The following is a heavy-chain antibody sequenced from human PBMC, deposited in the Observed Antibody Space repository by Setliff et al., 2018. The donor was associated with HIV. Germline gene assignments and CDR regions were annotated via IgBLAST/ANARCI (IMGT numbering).Heavy chain of an antibody. CDR3: ARDGAFVWGTYRYQGFDH. Sequence: ASVKVSCKASGYIFSNFAMHWVRQVPGPRLEWMGWINAGDGNTKYSQNIQGRVSITRDTSATTVYMELSRLRSEDTAVYYCARDGAFVWGTYRYQGFDHWGQGTLVTVSS. D-gene: IGHD3-16*02. CDR1: GYIFSNFA. J-gene: IGHJ4*02. CDR2: INAGDGNT. V-gene: IGHV1-3*01.